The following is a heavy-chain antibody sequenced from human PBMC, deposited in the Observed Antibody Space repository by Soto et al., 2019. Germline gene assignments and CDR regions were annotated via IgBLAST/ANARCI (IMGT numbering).Heavy chain of an antibody. CDR2: IYWNDDK. V-gene: IGHV2-5*01. CDR3: AHRPNWGIDGLGA. J-gene: IGHJ6*02. CDR1: GFSLNADGGG. D-gene: IGHD7-27*01. Sequence: SGPTLVNPTQTLTLTCTLSGFSLNADGGGVVWIRQPPGKALEWLALIYWNDDKRYSPSLTSRLTITKDTSRNQVVLTMTNMGPDDTATYYCAHRPNWGIDGLGAWGQGTRVTVSS.